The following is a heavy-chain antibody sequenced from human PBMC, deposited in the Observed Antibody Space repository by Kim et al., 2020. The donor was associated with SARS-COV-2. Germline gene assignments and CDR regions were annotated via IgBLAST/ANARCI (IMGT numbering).Heavy chain of an antibody. CDR2: IYYSGST. Sequence: SETLSLTCTVSGGSISSSSYYWGWIRQPPGKGLEWIGSIYYSGSTYYNPSLKSRVTISVDTSKNQFSLKLSSVTAADTAVYYCARHWGYNWNFDYWGQGTLVTVSS. CDR1: GGSISSSSYY. CDR3: ARHWGYNWNFDY. J-gene: IGHJ4*02. V-gene: IGHV4-39*01. D-gene: IGHD1-20*01.